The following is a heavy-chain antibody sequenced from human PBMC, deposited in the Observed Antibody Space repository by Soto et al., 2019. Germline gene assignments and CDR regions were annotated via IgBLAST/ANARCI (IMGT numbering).Heavy chain of an antibody. CDR2: IIPIFGTA. D-gene: IGHD4-4*01. Sequence: QVQLVQSGAEVKKPGSSVKVSCKASGGTFSSYAISWVRQAPGQGLEWMGGIIPIFGTANYAQKFQGRVTITADESTRTASIELSSLRSEDTAVYDCARVWTTVTTGASFDPWRQGTLVTVSS. J-gene: IGHJ5*02. V-gene: IGHV1-69*01. CDR3: ARVWTTVTTGASFDP. CDR1: GGTFSSYA.